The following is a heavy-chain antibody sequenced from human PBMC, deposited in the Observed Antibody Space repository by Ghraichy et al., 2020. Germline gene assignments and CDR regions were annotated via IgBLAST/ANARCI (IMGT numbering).Heavy chain of an antibody. D-gene: IGHD5-18*01. CDR1: GGTFSSYA. Sequence: SVKVSCKASGGTFSSYAISWVRQAPGQGLEWMGGIIPIFGTANYAQKFQGRVTITADESTSTAYMELSSLRLEDTAVYYCAFGGPRGYSYGPNFDYWGQGTLVTVSS. CDR3: AFGGPRGYSYGPNFDY. V-gene: IGHV1-69*13. J-gene: IGHJ4*02. CDR2: IIPIFGTA.